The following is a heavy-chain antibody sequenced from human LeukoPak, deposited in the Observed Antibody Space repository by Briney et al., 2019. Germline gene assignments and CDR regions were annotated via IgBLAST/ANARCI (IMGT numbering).Heavy chain of an antibody. V-gene: IGHV1-3*01. CDR2: INAGNGNT. Sequence: ASVTVSCTASGYIFTSYVMHWVRQAPGQRLEWMGWINAGNGNTKSSQKFQGRVTIIRDTSASTAYMEVSSLRSEDTSVYYCARASPGYSYDYFDYRGQGTLVTVSS. J-gene: IGHJ4*02. CDR1: GYIFTSYV. CDR3: ARASPGYSYDYFDY. D-gene: IGHD5-18*01.